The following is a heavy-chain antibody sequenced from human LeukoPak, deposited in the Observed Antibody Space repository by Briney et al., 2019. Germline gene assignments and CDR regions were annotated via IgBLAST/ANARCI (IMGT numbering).Heavy chain of an antibody. CDR3: ARGGIVVVPAAYYYYGMDV. V-gene: IGHV4-39*01. Sequence: SETLSLTCTVSGGSISSSSYYWGWIRQPPGKGLEWIGSIYYSGSTYYNPSLKSRVTISVDMSKNQFSLKLSSVTAADTAVYYCARGGIVVVPAAYYYYGMDVWGQGTTVTVSS. CDR1: GGSISSSSYY. D-gene: IGHD2-2*01. CDR2: IYYSGST. J-gene: IGHJ6*02.